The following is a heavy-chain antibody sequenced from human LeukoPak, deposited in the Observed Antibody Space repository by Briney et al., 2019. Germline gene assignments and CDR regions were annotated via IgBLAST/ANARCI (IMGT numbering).Heavy chain of an antibody. D-gene: IGHD3-22*01. J-gene: IGHJ4*02. V-gene: IGHV4-38-2*02. CDR1: GYSISSGYY. CDR2: IYHSGST. CDR3: ARDRGYYYDSSGPRVDY. Sequence: SETLSLTCSVSGYSISSGYYWGWIRQPPGKGLEWIGSIYHSGSTYYNPSLKSRVLISVDTSKNQLSLKLSSVTAADTAVYYCARDRGYYYDSSGPRVDYWGQGTLVTVSS.